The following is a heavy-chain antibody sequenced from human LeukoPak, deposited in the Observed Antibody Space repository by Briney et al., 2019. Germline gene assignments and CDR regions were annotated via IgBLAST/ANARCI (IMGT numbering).Heavy chain of an antibody. V-gene: IGHV4-34*01. CDR2: INHSGST. Sequence: PSETLSLTCAVYGGSFSGYYWSWIRQPPGKGLEWIGEINHSGSTNYNPSLKSRVTISVDTSQNQFSLKLTSVTAADTAVYYCARYPYSWSFDLWGRGTLVTVSS. D-gene: IGHD4-11*01. J-gene: IGHJ2*01. CDR3: ARYPYSWSFDL. CDR1: GGSFSGYY.